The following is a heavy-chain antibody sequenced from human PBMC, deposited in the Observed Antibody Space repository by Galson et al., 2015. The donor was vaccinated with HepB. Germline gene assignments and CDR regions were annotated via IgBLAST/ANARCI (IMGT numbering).Heavy chain of an antibody. V-gene: IGHV1-24*01. CDR1: GYSVTKLS. J-gene: IGHJ4*02. Sequence: SVKVSCKVSGYSVTKLSMHWVRQAPGKGLEWMGGFDPADGRFYAQKFQARVTMTEDTSTDTTYMELRSLRSEDTAVYYCATEEGHDFWSGYFSWGQGTLVIVSS. CDR3: ATEEGHDFWSGYFS. CDR2: FDPADGR. D-gene: IGHD3-3*01.